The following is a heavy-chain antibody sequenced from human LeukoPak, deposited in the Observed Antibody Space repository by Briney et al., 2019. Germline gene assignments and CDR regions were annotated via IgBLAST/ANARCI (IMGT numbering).Heavy chain of an antibody. CDR2: INHSGST. J-gene: IGHJ4*02. Sequence: KPSETLSLTCAVYGGSFSGYYWSWISQPPGKGLEWIGEINHSGSTNYNPSLKSRVTISVDTSKDQFSLKLSSVTAADTAVYYCATVLLWFGERFDYWGQGTLVTVSS. CDR1: GGSFSGYY. CDR3: ATVLLWFGERFDY. V-gene: IGHV4-34*01. D-gene: IGHD3-10*01.